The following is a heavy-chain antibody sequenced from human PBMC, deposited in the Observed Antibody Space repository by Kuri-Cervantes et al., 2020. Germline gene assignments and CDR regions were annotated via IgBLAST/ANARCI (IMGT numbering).Heavy chain of an antibody. D-gene: IGHD3-22*01. V-gene: IGHV4-39*07. CDR2: IYYSGST. CDR3: SRAEYYYECSGASVCYYYFDL. Sequence: SETLSLTCTVSGGSISSSSYYWGWIRQPPGKGLEWIGSIYYSGSTYYNPSLKSRVTISVDRTKNQFSLKLSSVTAADTAVYYCSRAEYYYECSGASVCYYYFDLWGRGTLVTVSS. CDR1: GGSISSSSYY. J-gene: IGHJ2*01.